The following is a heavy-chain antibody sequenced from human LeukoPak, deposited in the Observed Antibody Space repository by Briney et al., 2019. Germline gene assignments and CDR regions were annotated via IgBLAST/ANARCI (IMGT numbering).Heavy chain of an antibody. Sequence: QTGGSLRLSCAASGFTLSSYGMHWVRQAPGKGLEWVAVISYDGSYKYHADSAKGRFTISRDNSKNTLYLQMNSLRAEDTAVYFCAKVRSSRYYYYYMDVWGKGTTVTVSS. D-gene: IGHD2-2*01. J-gene: IGHJ6*03. CDR1: GFTLSSYG. CDR3: AKVRSSRYYYYYMDV. V-gene: IGHV3-30*18. CDR2: ISYDGSYK.